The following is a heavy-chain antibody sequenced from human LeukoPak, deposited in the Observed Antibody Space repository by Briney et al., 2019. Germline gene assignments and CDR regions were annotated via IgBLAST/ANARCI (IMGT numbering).Heavy chain of an antibody. Sequence: GGSLRLSCAASGFTFSNYDMHWIRQAPGKGLEWVAVISYDGTNKYYADSVKGRFTISRDNSKSTLYLQMNSLRAEDTAVYYCAKENDFVYWGQGTLVTVSS. D-gene: IGHD3-3*01. CDR2: ISYDGTNK. V-gene: IGHV3-30*18. CDR1: GFTFSNYD. CDR3: AKENDFVY. J-gene: IGHJ4*02.